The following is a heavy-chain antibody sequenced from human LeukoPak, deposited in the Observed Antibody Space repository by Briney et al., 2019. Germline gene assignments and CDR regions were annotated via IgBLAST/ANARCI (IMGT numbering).Heavy chain of an antibody. J-gene: IGHJ6*02. D-gene: IGHD3-3*01. CDR3: ARLGGQDVSGRITIFGVEEYGMDV. CDR2: MNPNSGNT. CDR1: GYTFTSYD. Sequence: ASVKVSCKASGYTFTSYDINWVRQATGQGLEWMGWMNPNSGNTGYAQKFQGRVTMTRNTSISTAYMELSSLRSEDTAVYYCARLGGQDVSGRITIFGVEEYGMDVWGQGTTVTVSS. V-gene: IGHV1-8*01.